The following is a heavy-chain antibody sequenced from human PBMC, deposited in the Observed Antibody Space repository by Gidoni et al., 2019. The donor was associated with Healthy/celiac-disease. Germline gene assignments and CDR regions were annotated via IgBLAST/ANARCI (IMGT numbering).Heavy chain of an antibody. V-gene: IGHV1-46*03. Sequence: QVQLVQSGAEVKKPGASVKVSCKASGYTFTSYYIHWVRQVPGQGLEWMGIIKPSGGSTSYAQKFQGRVTMTRDTSTSTVYMELSSLRSEDTAVYYCARAGGPTYYYGSGSYYLFDYWGQGTLVTVSS. D-gene: IGHD3-10*01. CDR1: GYTFTSYY. CDR3: ARAGGPTYYYGSGSYYLFDY. J-gene: IGHJ4*02. CDR2: IKPSGGST.